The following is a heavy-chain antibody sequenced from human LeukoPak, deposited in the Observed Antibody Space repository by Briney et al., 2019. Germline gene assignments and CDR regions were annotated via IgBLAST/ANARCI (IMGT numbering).Heavy chain of an antibody. V-gene: IGHV3-7*01. CDR3: GRDPAWGAIDY. J-gene: IGHJ4*02. D-gene: IGHD7-27*01. Sequence: PGGSLRLSCVASGFAIRNSWMTWVRQAPGKGLEWVANMNPDGSGKYYVDSVKGRFTVSRDNAKNSVDLQMNGLRAEDTAVYYCGRDPAWGAIDYWGQGTLVTVSS. CDR1: GFAIRNSW. CDR2: MNPDGSGK.